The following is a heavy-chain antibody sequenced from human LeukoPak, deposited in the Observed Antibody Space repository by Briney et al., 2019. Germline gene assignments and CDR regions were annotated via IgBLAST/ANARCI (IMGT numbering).Heavy chain of an antibody. D-gene: IGHD5-12*01. Sequence: SETLSLTCAVYGGSFSGYYWSWIRQPPGKGLEWIGEINHSGSTNYNPSLKSRVTISVDTSKNQFSLKLSSVTAADTAVYYCARRPALRGPKNWYFDLWGRGTLVTVSS. V-gene: IGHV4-34*01. CDR3: ARRPALRGPKNWYFDL. CDR1: GGSFSGYY. CDR2: INHSGST. J-gene: IGHJ2*01.